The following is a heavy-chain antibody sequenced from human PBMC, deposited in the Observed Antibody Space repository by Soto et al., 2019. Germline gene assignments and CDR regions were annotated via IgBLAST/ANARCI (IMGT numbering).Heavy chain of an antibody. CDR1: GGTFSRYA. CDR2: IIPMLGTA. Sequence: QVQLVQSGAEVKKPGSSVKVSCKASGGTFSRYAISWVRQAPGQGLEWMGGIIPMLGTANYAQKFQGRITITADESASTAYMDLSSLRSEDTAVYYCARGADYGSSAYWGQGTLVTVSS. D-gene: IGHD6-6*01. V-gene: IGHV1-69*01. CDR3: ARGADYGSSAY. J-gene: IGHJ4*02.